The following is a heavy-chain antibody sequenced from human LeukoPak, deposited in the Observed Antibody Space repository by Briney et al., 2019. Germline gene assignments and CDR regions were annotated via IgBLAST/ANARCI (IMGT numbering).Heavy chain of an antibody. CDR1: GGSISSGSYY. Sequence: SETLSLTCTVSGGSISSGSYYWSWIRQPAGKGLEWIGRIYTSGSTNYNPSLKSRVTISVDTSKNQLSLRLNSVTAADTAVYYCARVLDSGSSDYWGQGTLVTVSS. J-gene: IGHJ4*02. D-gene: IGHD6-19*01. CDR3: ARVLDSGSSDY. V-gene: IGHV4-61*02. CDR2: IYTSGST.